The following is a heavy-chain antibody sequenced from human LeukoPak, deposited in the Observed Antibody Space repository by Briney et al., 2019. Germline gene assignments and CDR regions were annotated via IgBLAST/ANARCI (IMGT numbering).Heavy chain of an antibody. CDR3: AREAGSGSYYNFPDS. J-gene: IGHJ5*01. V-gene: IGHV3-48*01. CDR2: ISTGSNMM. D-gene: IGHD3-10*01. CDR1: GFTFSSYS. Sequence: PGGSLRLSCAASGFTFSSYSMNWVRQASGKGLEWVSYISTGSNMMYYADSVKGRFTISRDNSKNTLYLQMNSLRAEDTAVYFCAREAGSGSYYNFPDSWGQGTLVTVSS.